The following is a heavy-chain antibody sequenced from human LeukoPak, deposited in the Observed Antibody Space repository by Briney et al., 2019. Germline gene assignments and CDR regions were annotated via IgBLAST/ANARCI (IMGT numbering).Heavy chain of an antibody. CDR3: ASSGGSWVEPGAFDI. J-gene: IGHJ3*02. CDR1: GGSISSYY. Sequence: SDTLSLTCTVSGGSISSYYWSWIRQPAGKGLEWIGRNYTSGSTNYTPSLKSRVTMSVDTSKNQFSLKLSSVTAADTAVYYCASSGGSWVEPGAFDIWGQGTMVTVSS. V-gene: IGHV4-4*07. CDR2: NYTSGST. D-gene: IGHD2-15*01.